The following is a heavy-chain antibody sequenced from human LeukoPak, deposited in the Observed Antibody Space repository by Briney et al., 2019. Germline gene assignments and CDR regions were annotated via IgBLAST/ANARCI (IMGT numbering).Heavy chain of an antibody. CDR2: IRYDGSVQ. V-gene: IGHV3-30*02. CDR1: GFTFSTYG. D-gene: IGHD6-19*01. Sequence: GGSLRLSCAASGFTFSTYGMHWVRQAPGKGLEWVAFIRYDGSVQYYADSVKGRFTISRDNSKNTLYLQMNSLRAEDTAVYYCARDPSSGWYLKGWFDPWGQGTLVTVSS. J-gene: IGHJ5*02. CDR3: ARDPSSGWYLKGWFDP.